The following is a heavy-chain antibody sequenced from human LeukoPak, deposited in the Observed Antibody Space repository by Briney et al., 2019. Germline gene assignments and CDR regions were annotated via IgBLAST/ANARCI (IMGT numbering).Heavy chain of an antibody. CDR2: IYYSGSN. CDR1: GGSISSSSYY. D-gene: IGHD6-13*01. CDR3: ARLTCFSVTLYSSRLDF. Sequence: SETLSLTCTVSGGSISSSSYYWGWIRQPPGKGLEWIGSIYYSGSNYYNPSLKSRVTISVDTSKNQFSLKLSSVTAADTAVYYCARLTCFSVTLYSSRLDFWGQGTLVTVSS. J-gene: IGHJ4*02. V-gene: IGHV4-39*01.